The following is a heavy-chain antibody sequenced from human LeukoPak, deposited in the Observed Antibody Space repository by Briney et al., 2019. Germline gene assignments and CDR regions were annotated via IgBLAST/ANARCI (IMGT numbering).Heavy chain of an antibody. Sequence: SETLSLTCTVSGGSISSYYWSWIRQPPGKGLEWIGYIYYSGSTNYNPSLKSRVTISVDTSKNQFSLKLSSVTAADTAVYYCASSYDSSGSSVGYFDYWGQGTLVTVS. CDR3: ASSYDSSGSSVGYFDY. CDR1: GGSISSYY. J-gene: IGHJ4*02. V-gene: IGHV4-59*01. CDR2: IYYSGST. D-gene: IGHD3-22*01.